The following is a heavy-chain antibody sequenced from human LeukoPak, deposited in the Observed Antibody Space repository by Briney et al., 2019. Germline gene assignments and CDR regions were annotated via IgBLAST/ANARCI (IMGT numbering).Heavy chain of an antibody. CDR2: IKQDGSEK. CDR1: GFTFSTYW. V-gene: IGHV3-7*01. Sequence: GGSLRLTCAASGFTFSTYWMSWVRQAPGKGLEWVANIKQDGSEKYYVDSVKGRFTISRDNTKNSLYLQMSSLRAEDTAVYYCARTRRYSTSLNYYYDMDVWGQGTTVTVSS. D-gene: IGHD6-6*01. CDR3: ARTRRYSTSLNYYYDMDV. J-gene: IGHJ6*02.